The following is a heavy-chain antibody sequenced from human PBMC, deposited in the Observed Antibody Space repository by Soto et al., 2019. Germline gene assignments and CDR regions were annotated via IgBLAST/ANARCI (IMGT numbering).Heavy chain of an antibody. Sequence: EVQLLESGGGLVQPGGSLRLSCAASGFTFSSYAMSWVRQAPGKGLEWVSAISGSGGSTYYADSVKGRFTIARDNSKNTRYLKMNSLRAEGTAVYYCAKKKTPRIAASLVYWGQGTLVTVSS. CDR3: AKKKTPRIAASLVY. J-gene: IGHJ4*02. D-gene: IGHD6-6*01. CDR2: ISGSGGST. CDR1: GFTFSSYA. V-gene: IGHV3-23*01.